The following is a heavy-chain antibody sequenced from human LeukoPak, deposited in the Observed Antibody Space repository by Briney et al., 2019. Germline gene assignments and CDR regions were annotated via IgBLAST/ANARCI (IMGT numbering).Heavy chain of an antibody. CDR3: ASPGSNYGFFDY. CDR1: GGSISSSSYY. D-gene: IGHD3-10*01. Sequence: SETLSLTCTVSGGSISSSSYYWGWIRQPPGKGLEWIGSIYYSGSTYYNPSLKSRVTISVDTSKNQFSLKLSSVTAADTAVYYCASPGSNYGFFDYWGQGTLVTVSS. J-gene: IGHJ4*02. CDR2: IYYSGST. V-gene: IGHV4-39*07.